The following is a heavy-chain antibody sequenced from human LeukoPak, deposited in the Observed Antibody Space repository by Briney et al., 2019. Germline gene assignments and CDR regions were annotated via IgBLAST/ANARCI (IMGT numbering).Heavy chain of an antibody. CDR1: GGSISSYY. D-gene: IGHD2-21*01. CDR2: IYTSGST. V-gene: IGHV4-4*07. Sequence: SETLSLTYTVSGGSISSYYWSWIRQPAGKGLEWIGRIYTSGSTNYNPSLKSRVTMSVDTSKNQFSLKLYSVTAAGTAVYYCARVGEKLSYYYFDYWGQGTLVTVSS. J-gene: IGHJ4*02. CDR3: ARVGEKLSYYYFDY.